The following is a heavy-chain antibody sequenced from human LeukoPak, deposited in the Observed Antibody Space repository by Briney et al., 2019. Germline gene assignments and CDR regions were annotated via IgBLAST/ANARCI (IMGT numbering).Heavy chain of an antibody. V-gene: IGHV4-59*08. CDR3: ARRVLMSSAGVPDTWLDP. CDR1: GSSVSNYY. D-gene: IGHD6-19*01. Sequence: PSETLSLTCTVSGSSVSNYYWNWIRQPPGKGLEWLGHISCSGSTIYNPSLNSRVTISLDTSKNQFSLSLNSVTAADTAVYFCARRVLMSSAGVPDTWLDPWGQGTLVTVSS. CDR2: ISCSGST. J-gene: IGHJ5*02.